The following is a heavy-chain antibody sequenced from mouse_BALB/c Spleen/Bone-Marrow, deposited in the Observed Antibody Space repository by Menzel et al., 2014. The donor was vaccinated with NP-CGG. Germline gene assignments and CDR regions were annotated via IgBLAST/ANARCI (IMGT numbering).Heavy chain of an antibody. CDR1: GYSITSDYA. CDR3: ARYYYGNYWFAY. Sequence: VQLQQSGPGLVKPSQSLSLPCAVTGYSITSDYAWNWIRQFPGNKLEWMGYISYSGSTSYNPSLKSRISITRDTSKNQFFLQLNPVTTEDTATYYCARYYYGNYWFAYWGQGTLVTVSA. V-gene: IGHV3-2*02. J-gene: IGHJ3*01. CDR2: ISYSGST. D-gene: IGHD2-1*01.